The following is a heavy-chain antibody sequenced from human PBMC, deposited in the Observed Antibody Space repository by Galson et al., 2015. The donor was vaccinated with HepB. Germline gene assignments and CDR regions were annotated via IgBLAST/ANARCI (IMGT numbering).Heavy chain of an antibody. CDR3: ASRSDRHYYYYGMDV. V-gene: IGHV1-69*10. Sequence: SVKVSCKASGGTFSSYAISWVRQAPGQGLEWMGGIIPIFGIANYAQKFQGRVTITADKSTSTAYMELSSLRSEDTAVYYCASRSDRHYYYYGMDVWGQGTLVTVSS. CDR1: GGTFSSYA. CDR2: IIPIFGIA. D-gene: IGHD1-26*01. J-gene: IGHJ6*02.